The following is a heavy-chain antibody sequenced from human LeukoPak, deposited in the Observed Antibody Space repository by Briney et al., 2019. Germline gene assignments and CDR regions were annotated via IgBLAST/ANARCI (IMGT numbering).Heavy chain of an antibody. CDR3: ASQATGDYLSYYYYGMDV. CDR1: GGSISSYY. D-gene: IGHD4-17*01. J-gene: IGHJ6*02. V-gene: IGHV4-59*01. Sequence: SETLSLTCTVSGGSISSYYWSWIRQPPGKGLEWIGYIYYSGTTNYNPSLKSRVTISVDTSKNQFSLKLSSVTAADTAVYYCASQATGDYLSYYYYGMDVWGQGTTVTVSS. CDR2: IYYSGTT.